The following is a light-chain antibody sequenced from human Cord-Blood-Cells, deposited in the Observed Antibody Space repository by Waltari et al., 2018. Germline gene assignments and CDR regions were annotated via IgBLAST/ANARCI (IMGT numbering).Light chain of an antibody. J-gene: IGKJ1*01. CDR1: QSVSNSY. Sequence: EIVLTQSPGTLSLSPGERATLSCRASQSVSNSYLAWYQQKPGQAPRLLIYGASSRATGIPDRFSGSGSGTDFTLTISRLEPEDFAVYYCQQYGSSPGWTFGQGP. CDR2: GAS. CDR3: QQYGSSPGWT. V-gene: IGKV3-20*01.